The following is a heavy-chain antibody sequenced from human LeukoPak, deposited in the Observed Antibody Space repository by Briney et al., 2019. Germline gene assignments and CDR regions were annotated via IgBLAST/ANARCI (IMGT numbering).Heavy chain of an antibody. V-gene: IGHV4-31*03. J-gene: IGHJ3*02. Sequence: SESLSLTCTVSGGSISSGGYYWSWIRQHPGKGLEWIGYIYYSGSTYYNPSLKSRVTISVDTSKNQFSLKLSSVTAADTAVYYCARDPRGYRIAFDIWGQGTMVTVSS. CDR1: GGSISSGGYY. D-gene: IGHD5-18*01. CDR2: IYYSGST. CDR3: ARDPRGYRIAFDI.